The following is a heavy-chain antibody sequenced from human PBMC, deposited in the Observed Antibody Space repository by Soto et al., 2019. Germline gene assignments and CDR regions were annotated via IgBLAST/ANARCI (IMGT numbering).Heavy chain of an antibody. CDR1: GHIFTNYW. Sequence: GESLKISCKGSGHIFTNYWIAWVSQMPGKGLEWMGIIYPGDSDTRYSPSFQGQVTISADKSISTAYLQWSTLKASDTAMYYCARVNKSSGYGFDYWGQGTRVTVSS. V-gene: IGHV5-51*01. J-gene: IGHJ4*02. CDR2: IYPGDSDT. CDR3: ARVNKSSGYGFDY. D-gene: IGHD3-22*01.